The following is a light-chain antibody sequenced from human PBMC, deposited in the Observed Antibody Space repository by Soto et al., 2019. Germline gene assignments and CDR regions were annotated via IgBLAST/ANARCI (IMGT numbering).Light chain of an antibody. CDR3: QQYNSYSIT. Sequence: DIQMTQSPSTLSASVGDRVTITCRASQSISSWLAWYQQKPGKAPKLLIYKATSLESGVPSRFSGSGSGTEFTLNISSLQPDDFATYYCQQYNSYSITFGPGTKVDI. CDR1: QSISSW. V-gene: IGKV1-5*03. CDR2: KAT. J-gene: IGKJ3*01.